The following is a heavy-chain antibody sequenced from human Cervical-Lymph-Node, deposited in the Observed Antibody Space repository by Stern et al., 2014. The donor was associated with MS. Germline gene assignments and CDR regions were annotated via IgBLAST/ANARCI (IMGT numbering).Heavy chain of an antibody. J-gene: IGHJ3*01. CDR2: AYFGSGWTI. CDR3: ARGRNNAFDV. Sequence: QMQLVQSGPRLVKPSQTLSLTCDLSGDTMSTYSVAWNWIRQSPSRGLEWLGRAYFGSGWTIDYAVSVKSRITINPDTSRSQLSLQLSSVTPEDTAVYYCARGRNNAFDVWGQGTLVTVSS. CDR1: GDTMSTYSVA. D-gene: IGHD1-14*01. V-gene: IGHV6-1*01.